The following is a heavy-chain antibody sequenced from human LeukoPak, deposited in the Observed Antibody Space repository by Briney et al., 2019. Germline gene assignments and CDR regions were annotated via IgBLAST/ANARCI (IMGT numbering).Heavy chain of an antibody. CDR3: AKEPYDFWSGYYYYFDY. Sequence: GGSLRLSCAASGFAFSSYAMSWVRQAPGKGLEWVSAISGSGGSTYYADSVKGRFTISRDNSKNTLYLQMNSLRAEDTAVYYCAKEPYDFWSGYYYYFDYWGQGTLVTVSS. J-gene: IGHJ4*02. CDR2: ISGSGGST. D-gene: IGHD3-3*01. V-gene: IGHV3-23*01. CDR1: GFAFSSYA.